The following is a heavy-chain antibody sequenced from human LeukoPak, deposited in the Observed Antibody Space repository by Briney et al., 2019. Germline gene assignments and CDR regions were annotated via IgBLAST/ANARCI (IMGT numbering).Heavy chain of an antibody. Sequence: VASVKVSCKVSGYTLTELSMHWVRQAPGKGLEWMGGFDPEDGETIYAQKFQGRVTMTEGTSTDTAYMELSSLRSEDTAVYYCATVSIIAVDGTPFDYWGRGTLVTVSS. V-gene: IGHV1-24*01. D-gene: IGHD6-19*01. CDR1: GYTLTELS. CDR3: ATVSIIAVDGTPFDY. CDR2: FDPEDGET. J-gene: IGHJ4*02.